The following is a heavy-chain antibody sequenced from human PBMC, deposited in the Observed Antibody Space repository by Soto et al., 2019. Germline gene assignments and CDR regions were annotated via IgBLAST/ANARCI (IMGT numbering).Heavy chain of an antibody. CDR2: IYYSGST. V-gene: IGHV4-31*03. Sequence: QVQLQESDAGLVKASQTLSLTCTVSGGSVSSGAYYWTWIRQRPGKGLEWIGYIYYSGSTYYSPSLMSRLSISIDTSKNQFSLRLSSVTAADTAMYYCARARLRAVYAFDIWGQGTMVTVSS. CDR1: GGSVSSGAYY. D-gene: IGHD5-12*01. J-gene: IGHJ3*02. CDR3: ARARLRAVYAFDI.